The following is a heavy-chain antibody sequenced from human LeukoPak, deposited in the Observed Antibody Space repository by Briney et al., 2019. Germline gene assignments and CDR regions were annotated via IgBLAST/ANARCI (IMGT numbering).Heavy chain of an antibody. D-gene: IGHD3-22*01. CDR3: ARLLYDRSGYYYFDC. CDR2: MYYSGSP. CDR1: GGSISSRSYY. J-gene: IGHJ4*02. Sequence: SETLPLTCSVYGGSISSRSYYWGWIRQPPGTGLEWLGSMYYSGSPYHNPSLKSRVTISVDTSKNQFSLKLSSVTAADTAVYYCARLLYDRSGYYYFDCWGQGTLVTVSS. V-gene: IGHV4-39*01.